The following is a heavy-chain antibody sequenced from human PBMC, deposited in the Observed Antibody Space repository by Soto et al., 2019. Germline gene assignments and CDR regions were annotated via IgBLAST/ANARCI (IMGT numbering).Heavy chain of an antibody. CDR1: GGSINSGDYH. CDR2: IYYSGST. Sequence: SETLSLTCTVSGGSINSGDYHWSWIRQSPGKGLEWIGAIYYSGSTYYNPSLKSRIRLSVDTSKNQFSLKVNSVTAADTAVYYCAIDYPVPSAGAMAVSSRGTTVTAP. D-gene: IGHD2-15*01. J-gene: IGHJ6*02. CDR3: AIDYPVPSAGAMAV. V-gene: IGHV4-30-4*01.